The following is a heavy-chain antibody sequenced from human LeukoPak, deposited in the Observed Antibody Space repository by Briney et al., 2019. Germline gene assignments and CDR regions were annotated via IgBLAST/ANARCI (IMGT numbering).Heavy chain of an antibody. Sequence: ASVKVSCKASGYTFTGYYMHWVRQAPGQGLEWMGWINPNSGGTNYAQKFQGRVTMTRDTSISTAYMELSRLRSDDTAVYYCARGRKVVPAATDYWGQGILVTVTS. D-gene: IGHD2-2*01. V-gene: IGHV1-2*02. J-gene: IGHJ4*02. CDR2: INPNSGGT. CDR3: ARGRKVVPAATDY. CDR1: GYTFTGYY.